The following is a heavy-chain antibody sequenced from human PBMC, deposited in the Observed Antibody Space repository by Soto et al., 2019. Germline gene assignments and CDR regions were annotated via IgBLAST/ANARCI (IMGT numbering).Heavy chain of an antibody. CDR3: ARGPYWGGDCSSNNWFDP. Sequence: DAVQVSCKASGYTFTSYGISWVRQAPGQGLEWMGWISAYNGNTNYAQKLQGRVTMTTDTSTSTAYMELRSLRSDDTAVYYCARGPYWGGDCSSNNWFDPWGQGTLVTVSS. CDR1: GYTFTSYG. V-gene: IGHV1-18*01. D-gene: IGHD2-21*02. J-gene: IGHJ5*02. CDR2: ISAYNGNT.